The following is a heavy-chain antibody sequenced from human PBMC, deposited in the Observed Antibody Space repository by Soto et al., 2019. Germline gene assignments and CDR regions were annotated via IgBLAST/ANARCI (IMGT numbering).Heavy chain of an antibody. D-gene: IGHD3-3*01. J-gene: IGHJ4*02. Sequence: QVQLVESGGGVVQPGRSLRLSCAASGFTFSDYTMHWVRQAPSKELEWVALMSSDGGNTHNTDSVTGRFTLSSDTSKSTLYLQPDSLRAEGPTVYHFARAYGVGYDYVDIWGQGTVVTVS. CDR3: ARAYGVGYDYVDI. CDR2: MSSDGGNT. V-gene: IGHV3-30-3*01. CDR1: GFTFSDYT.